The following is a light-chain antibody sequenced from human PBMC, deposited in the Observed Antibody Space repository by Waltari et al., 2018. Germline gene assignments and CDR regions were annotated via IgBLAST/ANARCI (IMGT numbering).Light chain of an antibody. CDR3: QQYYSYPRT. CDR1: QGISSY. J-gene: IGKJ1*01. Sequence: IQMTQSPSSLSASVGDRVTIACRASQGISSYLAWYQQKPGTAPKLLIYGASSLQSGVPSRVSGSGSGSDFTLTINCLQSEDFATYYCQQYYSYPRTFGQGTKVEMK. CDR2: GAS. V-gene: IGKV1-8*01.